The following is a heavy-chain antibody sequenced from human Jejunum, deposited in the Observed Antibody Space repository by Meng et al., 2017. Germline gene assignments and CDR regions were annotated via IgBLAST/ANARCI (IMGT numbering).Heavy chain of an antibody. J-gene: IGHJ4*02. Sequence: ELGPGMVKPSQNLSLTCTLPVFTISSSNYNRPSIRQFPGKGLELVGYIDSSGNTYYNPCLKTRVTTSLDPSKNKFSMKFTSVTAADTAVYYCARGWLHPGIWGPGTLVTVSS. CDR3: ARGWLHPGI. CDR1: VFTISSSNYN. V-gene: IGHV4-31*03. CDR2: IDSSGNT. D-gene: IGHD1-1*01.